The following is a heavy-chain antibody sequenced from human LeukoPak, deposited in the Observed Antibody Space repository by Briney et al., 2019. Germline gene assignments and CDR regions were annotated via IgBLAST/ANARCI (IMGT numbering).Heavy chain of an antibody. CDR1: GFTLSVYY. CDR3: ARGITTVVTYDAFDI. Sequence: GGSLRLSCAASGFTLSVYYMSWIRLAAGKWLVWVSYISSSGSTIYYADSVEGRFTISRDNAKNSLYLQMNSLRAEDTAVYYCARGITTVVTYDAFDIWGQGTMVTVSS. J-gene: IGHJ3*02. CDR2: ISSSGSTI. D-gene: IGHD4-23*01. V-gene: IGHV3-11*01.